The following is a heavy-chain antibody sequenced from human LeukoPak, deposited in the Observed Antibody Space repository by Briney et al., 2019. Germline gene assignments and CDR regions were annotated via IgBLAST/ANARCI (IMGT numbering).Heavy chain of an antibody. Sequence: GGSLRLSCAASGFTFSSYGIHWVRQAPGKGLEWVAVIGNDGQAKYYADSVRGRFTISRDNSENTLYLQMDSLTADDTAIYYCAKEEAWGVNAFDYWGQGTLVTVSS. D-gene: IGHD3-10*01. CDR1: GFTFSSYG. CDR3: AKEEAWGVNAFDY. V-gene: IGHV3-30*18. CDR2: IGNDGQAK. J-gene: IGHJ4*02.